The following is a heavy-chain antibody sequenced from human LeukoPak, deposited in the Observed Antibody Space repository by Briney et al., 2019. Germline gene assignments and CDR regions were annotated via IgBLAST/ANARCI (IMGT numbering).Heavy chain of an antibody. J-gene: IGHJ5*02. CDR2: INHSGST. CDR1: GYYISSGYH. D-gene: IGHD3-9*01. V-gene: IGHV4-38-2*02. CDR3: ARALRWFDP. Sequence: SETLSLTCNVSGYYISSGYHWGWIRQPPGKGLEWIGSINHSGSTYYNSSLKSRTIISIDTSKNQFSLDLTLVTAADTAVYYCARALRWFDPWGQGTLVTVSS.